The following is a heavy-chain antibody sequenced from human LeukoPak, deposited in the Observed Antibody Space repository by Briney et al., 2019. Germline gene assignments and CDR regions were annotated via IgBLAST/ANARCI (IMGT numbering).Heavy chain of an antibody. V-gene: IGHV3-21*01. Sequence: PGGSLRLSCAASGFTFSSYSMNWVRQAPGKGLEWVSSISSSSSYIYYADSVKGRFTISRDNAKNSLYLQLNSLRPEDTAVYYCAKPTWGSGSFLIDFWGQGTLVTVSS. CDR2: ISSSSSYI. J-gene: IGHJ4*02. CDR1: GFTFSSYS. D-gene: IGHD1-26*01. CDR3: AKPTWGSGSFLIDF.